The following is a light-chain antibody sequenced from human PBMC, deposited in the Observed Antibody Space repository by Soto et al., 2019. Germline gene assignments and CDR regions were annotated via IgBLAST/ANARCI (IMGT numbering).Light chain of an antibody. CDR3: QQYPLYWT. CDR1: QPISAW. CDR2: KAS. J-gene: IGKJ1*01. Sequence: DIQMTQSPSTLPASVGDRVTITCRAIQPISAWLAWYQQKPGKVPKLLIYKASSLESGVPSRISGSGSGTEFSLTISSLHPDDFATYYCQQYPLYWTFGQGTKVDIK. V-gene: IGKV1-5*03.